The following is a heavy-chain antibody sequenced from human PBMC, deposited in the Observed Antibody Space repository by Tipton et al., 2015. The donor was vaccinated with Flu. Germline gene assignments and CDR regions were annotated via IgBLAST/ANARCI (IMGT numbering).Heavy chain of an antibody. Sequence: TLSLTCSVSGDSIGSPYYWGWIRQPPGKGLEWIGNIHKTGSTYYNPSLTSRVTISVDTSKNQFSLRLTSVTAADTAVYYCARHDYSNYVSEPKNWFDPWGQGTLVTVSS. CDR2: IHKTGST. D-gene: IGHD4-11*01. CDR3: ARHDYSNYVSEPKNWFDP. J-gene: IGHJ5*02. V-gene: IGHV4-38-2*01. CDR1: GDSIGSPYY.